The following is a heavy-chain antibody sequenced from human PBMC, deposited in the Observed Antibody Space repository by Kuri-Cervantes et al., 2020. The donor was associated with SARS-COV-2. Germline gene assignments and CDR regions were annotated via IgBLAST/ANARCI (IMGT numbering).Heavy chain of an antibody. CDR3: ARGGGDTAAIEYYSNFDMDV. CDR1: GFTFGDYS. D-gene: IGHD2-2*02. J-gene: IGHJ6*03. Sequence: GGSLRLTWTGPGFTFGDYSMSWFRQVPGKGLRWVGFIRRRAFGGTTQTDASVRGRFIISRDDSRRIAYLQMTGLRVEDTGTYFCARGGGDTAAIEYYSNFDMDVWGKGTSVTVSS. CDR2: IRRRAFGGTT. V-gene: IGHV3-49*03.